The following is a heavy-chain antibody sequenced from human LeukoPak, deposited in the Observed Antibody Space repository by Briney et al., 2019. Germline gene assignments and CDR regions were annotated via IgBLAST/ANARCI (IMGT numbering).Heavy chain of an antibody. CDR2: IKQDGSEK. CDR3: ARSQRPSGYYLYYFDY. J-gene: IGHJ4*02. CDR1: GFTFSSYW. D-gene: IGHD3-22*01. V-gene: IGHV3-7*01. Sequence: GGSLRLSCAASGFTFSSYWMSWVRQAPGKGLEWVANIKQDGSEKYYVDSVKGRFTISRDNAKSSLYLQMNSLRAEDTAVYYCARSQRPSGYYLYYFDYWGQGTLVTVSS.